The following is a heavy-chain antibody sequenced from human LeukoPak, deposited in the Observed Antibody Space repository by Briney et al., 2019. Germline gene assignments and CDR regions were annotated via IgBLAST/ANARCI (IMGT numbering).Heavy chain of an antibody. CDR2: IRYDGSNK. D-gene: IGHD2/OR15-2a*01. V-gene: IGHV3-30*02. J-gene: IGHJ4*02. Sequence: PGGSLRLSCAASGFPFSSYGVHWVRQAPGKGLEWVAFIRYDGSNKYYADSVKGRFTISRDNSNNTLYLQMNSLRAEDTAVYYCAKDRLLEFDYWGQGTLVTVSS. CDR1: GFPFSSYG. CDR3: AKDRLLEFDY.